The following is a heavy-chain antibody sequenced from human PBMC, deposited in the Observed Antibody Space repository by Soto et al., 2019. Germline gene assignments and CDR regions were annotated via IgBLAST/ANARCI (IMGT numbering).Heavy chain of an antibody. CDR3: ATGRVTMVRGVPHVLDY. CDR1: GYTLTELS. Sequence: ASVKVSCKVSGYTLTELSMHWVRRAPGKGLEWMGGFDPEDGETIYAQKFQGRVTMTEDTSTDTAYMELSSLRSEDTAVYYCATGRVTMVRGVPHVLDYWGQGTLVTVSS. J-gene: IGHJ4*02. CDR2: FDPEDGET. D-gene: IGHD3-10*01. V-gene: IGHV1-24*01.